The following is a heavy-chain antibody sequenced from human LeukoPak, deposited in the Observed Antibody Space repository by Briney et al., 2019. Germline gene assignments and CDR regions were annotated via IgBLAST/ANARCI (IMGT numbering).Heavy chain of an antibody. D-gene: IGHD6-19*01. J-gene: IGHJ6*02. CDR2: IIPIFGTA. CDR3: AISSSSGWYRNYYYGMDV. Sequence: ASVKVSCKASGGTFSSYAISWVRQAPGQGLEWMGGIIPIFGTANYAQKFQGRVTITADESTSTAYMELSSLRSEDTAVYYCAISSSSGWYRNYYYGMDVWGQGTTVTVSS. CDR1: GGTFSSYA. V-gene: IGHV1-69*13.